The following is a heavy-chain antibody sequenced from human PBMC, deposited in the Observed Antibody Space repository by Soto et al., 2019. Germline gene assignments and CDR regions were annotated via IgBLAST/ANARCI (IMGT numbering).Heavy chain of an antibody. V-gene: IGHV4-59*01. Sequence: PSETLSLTCTVSSGSINLWYWSWIRQPPGKGLEWIGYIYYSGSTHYNPYLKSRVTISVDTSKNQFSLKLNSVTAADTAVYYCARTYYDIFTGYRFDSWGPGTLVTVSS. CDR3: ARTYYDIFTGYRFDS. D-gene: IGHD3-9*01. CDR2: IYYSGST. J-gene: IGHJ4*02. CDR1: SGSINLWY.